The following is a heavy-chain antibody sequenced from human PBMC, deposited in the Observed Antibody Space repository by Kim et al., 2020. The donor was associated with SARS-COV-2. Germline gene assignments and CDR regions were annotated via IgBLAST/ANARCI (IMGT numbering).Heavy chain of an antibody. CDR3: ARGITMVRGVIIAYYGMDV. V-gene: IGHV3-11*01. CDR1: GFTSSDYY. Sequence: GGSLRLSCAASGFTSSDYYMSWIRQAPGKGLEWVSYISSSGSTIYYADSVKGRFTISRDNAKNSLYLQMNSLRAEDTAVYYCARGITMVRGVIIAYYGMDVWGQGTTVTVSS. CDR2: ISSSGSTI. D-gene: IGHD3-10*01. J-gene: IGHJ6*02.